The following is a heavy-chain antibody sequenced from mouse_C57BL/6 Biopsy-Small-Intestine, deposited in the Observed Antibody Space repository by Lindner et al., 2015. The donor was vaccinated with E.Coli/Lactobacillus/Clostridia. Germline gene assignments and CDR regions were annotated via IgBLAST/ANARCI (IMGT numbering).Heavy chain of an antibody. Sequence: VQLQESGPELVKPGASVKISCKASGYSFTGYYMHWVKQSPEKGLEWIGEINPSTGGTTYNQKFKAKATLTVDKSSSTAYMQLKSLTSEDSAVYYCARRVYSYYSYGGYFDVWGAGTTVTVSS. CDR1: GYSFTGYY. V-gene: IGHV1-42*01. CDR3: ARRVYSYYSYGGYFDV. J-gene: IGHJ1*01. D-gene: IGHD2-12*01. CDR2: INPSTGGT.